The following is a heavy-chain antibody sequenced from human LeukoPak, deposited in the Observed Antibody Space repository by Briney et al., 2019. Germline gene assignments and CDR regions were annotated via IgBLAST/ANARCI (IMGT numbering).Heavy chain of an antibody. CDR2: VMYDGTNK. Sequence: GGSLRLSCAASGFTFSNYAMHWVRQAPGKGLEWVAYVMYDGTNKYYSDSVKGRFTISKDNSKNTLYLQMNSLRPEDTAVYHCGKDFWQWQGIGDWGQGTLVTVSS. J-gene: IGHJ4*02. CDR3: GKDFWQWQGIGD. D-gene: IGHD6-19*01. V-gene: IGHV3-30*02. CDR1: GFTFSNYA.